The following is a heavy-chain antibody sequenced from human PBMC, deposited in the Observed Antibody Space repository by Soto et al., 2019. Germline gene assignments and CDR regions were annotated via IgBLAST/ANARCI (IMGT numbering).Heavy chain of an antibody. J-gene: IGHJ6*04. D-gene: IGHD2-15*01. CDR2: IYYSGST. Sequence: PSETLSLTCTVSGGSISSSSYYWGWIRQPPGKGLEWIGSIYYSGSTYYNPSLKSRVTISVDTDKNQFSLKLSSVTAADTAVYYCARHNIRASEVDVWGKGTTVTVSS. CDR3: ARHNIRASEVDV. CDR1: GGSISSSSYY. V-gene: IGHV4-39*01.